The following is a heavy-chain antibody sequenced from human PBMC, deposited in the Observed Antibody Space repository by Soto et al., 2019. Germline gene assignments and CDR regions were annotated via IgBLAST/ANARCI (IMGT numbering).Heavy chain of an antibody. CDR3: ARVDYGDYGLDYFDY. J-gene: IGHJ4*02. CDR1: GGSFIGYY. V-gene: IGHV4-34*01. CDR2: INHSGST. Sequence: SETLSLTCAVYGGSFIGYYWSWIRQPPGKGLEWIGEINHSGSTNYNPSLKSRVTISVDTSKNQFSLKLSSVTAADTAVYYCARVDYGDYGLDYFDYWGQGTLVTVSS. D-gene: IGHD4-17*01.